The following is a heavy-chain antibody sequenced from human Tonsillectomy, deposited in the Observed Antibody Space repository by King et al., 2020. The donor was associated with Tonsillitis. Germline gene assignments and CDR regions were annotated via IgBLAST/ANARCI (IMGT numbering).Heavy chain of an antibody. D-gene: IGHD6-13*01. Sequence: QLQESGPGLVKPSETLSLTCTVSGGSISSYYWSWIRQPPGKGLEWIGDIYDSGSTNYNPSLKSRGTISVDTSKNQLSLKLSSVTAADTAVYYCARGSNIAAAGTGYYFDYWGQGTLVTVSS. V-gene: IGHV4-59*01. CDR3: ARGSNIAAAGTGYYFDY. J-gene: IGHJ4*02. CDR1: GGSISSYY. CDR2: IYDSGST.